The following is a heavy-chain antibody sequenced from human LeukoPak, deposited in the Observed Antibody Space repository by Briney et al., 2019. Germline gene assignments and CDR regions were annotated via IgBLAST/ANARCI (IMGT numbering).Heavy chain of an antibody. J-gene: IGHJ6*03. CDR3: ARRFSGLGGIFRGSRSYYYMDV. V-gene: IGHV1-69*13. CDR1: GGTFSSYA. CDR2: IIPVFGTA. Sequence: EASVKVSCKASGGTFSSYAISWVRQAPGQGLEWMGGIIPVFGTANYAQKFQGRVTITADESTSTAYMELSSLRSEDTAVYYCARRFSGLGGIFRGSRSYYYMDVWGKGTTVTISS. D-gene: IGHD2-15*01.